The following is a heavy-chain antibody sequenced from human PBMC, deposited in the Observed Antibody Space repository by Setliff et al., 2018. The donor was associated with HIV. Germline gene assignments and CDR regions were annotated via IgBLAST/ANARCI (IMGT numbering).Heavy chain of an antibody. CDR2: IIPIFGTG. J-gene: IGHJ3*02. Sequence: ASVKVSCKASGGTFINSAFNWVRQAPGQGLEWMGSIIPIFGTGNYAQKFRDRVTITRDRSMSTAYMELSSLRSEDTAMYYCARSSRVAAAGARVPDAFDIWGQGTMVTVSS. CDR3: ARSSRVAAAGARVPDAFDI. D-gene: IGHD6-13*01. V-gene: IGHV1-69*05. CDR1: GGTFINSA.